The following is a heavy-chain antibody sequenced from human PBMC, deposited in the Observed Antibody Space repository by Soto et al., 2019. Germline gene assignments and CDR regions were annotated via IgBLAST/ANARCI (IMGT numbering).Heavy chain of an antibody. V-gene: IGHV4-34*01. Sequence: SETLSLTCAVYGGSFSGYYWSWIRQPPGKGLEWIGEINHSGSTNYNPSLKSRVTISVDTSKNQFSLKLSSVTAADTAVYYCARGYCSSTSCYTGSDYWGQGTLVTVSS. CDR2: INHSGST. CDR3: ARGYCSSTSCYTGSDY. CDR1: GGSFSGYY. J-gene: IGHJ4*02. D-gene: IGHD2-2*02.